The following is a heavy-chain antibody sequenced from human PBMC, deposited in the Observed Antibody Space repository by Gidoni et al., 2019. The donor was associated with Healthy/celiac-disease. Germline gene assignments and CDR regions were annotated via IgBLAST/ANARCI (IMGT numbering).Heavy chain of an antibody. Sequence: QVQLVESGGGVVQPGRSLRLSCAASGFPFSSYAMHWVRQAPGKGLEWVAVISYDGSNKYYADSVKGRFTISRDNSKNTLYLQMNSLRAEDTAVYYCARDSVAAADLMYYYYGMDVWGQGTTVTVSS. CDR2: ISYDGSNK. CDR3: ARDSVAAADLMYYYYGMDV. D-gene: IGHD6-13*01. CDR1: GFPFSSYA. J-gene: IGHJ6*02. V-gene: IGHV3-30-3*01.